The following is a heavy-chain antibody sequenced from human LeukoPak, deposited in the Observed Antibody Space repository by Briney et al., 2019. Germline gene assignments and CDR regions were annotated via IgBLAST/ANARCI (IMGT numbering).Heavy chain of an antibody. J-gene: IGHJ6*03. CDR3: AKVGARGVIILSYYYYYMDV. CDR2: VSHDGGLK. Sequence: GGSLRLSCEASGFIFSTYAIHWVRQTPGKGLEWVAVVSHDGGLKYYADSVKGRFTISRDNSKNTLYLQMNSLRAEDTAVYYCAKVGARGVIILSYYYYYMDVWGKGTTVTISS. V-gene: IGHV3-30*04. D-gene: IGHD3-10*01. CDR1: GFIFSTYA.